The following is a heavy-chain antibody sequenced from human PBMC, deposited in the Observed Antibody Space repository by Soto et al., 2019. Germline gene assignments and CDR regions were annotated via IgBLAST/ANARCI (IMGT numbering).Heavy chain of an antibody. CDR1: VGTFSSYA. CDR2: IITILGTA. Sequence: QVQLVQSGAEVKKPGSSVKVSCKASVGTFSSYAISWVRQAPGQGLEWMGGIITILGTANYAQKFQGRVTITADESTSTAYMELRSLRAEDTAVYYCARAYSSSFPSAYFDYWGQGTLVTVSS. V-gene: IGHV1-69*01. CDR3: ARAYSSSFPSAYFDY. J-gene: IGHJ4*02. D-gene: IGHD6-6*01.